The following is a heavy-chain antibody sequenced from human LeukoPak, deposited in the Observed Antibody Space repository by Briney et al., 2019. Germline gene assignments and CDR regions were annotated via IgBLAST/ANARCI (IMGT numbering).Heavy chain of an antibody. J-gene: IGHJ6*04. CDR1: GFTFSSYW. CDR3: ARGGPIYYYGMDV. Sequence: QAGGSLRLSCAASGFTFSSYWMHWVRQAPGKGLVWVSRINSDGSSTSYADSVKGRFTISRDNAKNTLYLQMNSLRAEDTAVYYWARGGPIYYYGMDVWGKGTTVTVSS. D-gene: IGHD3-10*01. CDR2: INSDGSST. V-gene: IGHV3-74*01.